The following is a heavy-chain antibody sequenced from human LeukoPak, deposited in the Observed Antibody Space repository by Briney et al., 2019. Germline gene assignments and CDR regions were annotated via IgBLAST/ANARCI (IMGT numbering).Heavy chain of an antibody. CDR1: GFTVSSNY. J-gene: IGHJ4*02. V-gene: IGHV3-66*04. CDR3: ARRGHGYGSPFDY. Sequence: GGSLRLSCAASGFTVSSNYMNWVRQAPGKGLEWVSMIYPNGNTFYTDSVKGRFTISRDDSKNTPDLQMNSLRAEDTAVYYCARRGHGYGSPFDYWGQGTLVTVSS. D-gene: IGHD5-18*01. CDR2: IYPNGNT.